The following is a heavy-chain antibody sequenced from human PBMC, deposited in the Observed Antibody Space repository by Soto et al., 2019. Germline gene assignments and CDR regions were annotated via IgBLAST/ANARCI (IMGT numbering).Heavy chain of an antibody. CDR2: VYTVGST. J-gene: IGHJ4*02. CDR1: GGSLSNYY. V-gene: IGHV4-4*07. D-gene: IGHD3-16*01. CDR3: ARSPQTHSYAQFDS. Sequence: QVQLQESGPRLVKPSETLSLTCTVSGGSLSNYYWSWIRQPAGKGLEWIGRVYTVGSTNYNPSLKSRVTMSIDTSKNQFSLRLTSVTAADTAVYFCARSPQTHSYAQFDSWGQGILVTVSS.